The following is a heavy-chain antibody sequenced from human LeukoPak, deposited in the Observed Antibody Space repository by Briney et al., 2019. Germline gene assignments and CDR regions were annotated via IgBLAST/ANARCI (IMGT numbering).Heavy chain of an antibody. D-gene: IGHD3-10*01. Sequence: PSETLSLTCTVSDGAISGYSWSWVRQAPGKGREWIGYIYYSGDTNYNPSLQSRVTVSVDTSKHPFSLRLTSVSAADTAVYYCVSRPYGSGISNWFDPWGQGTQVIVSS. CDR1: DGAISGYS. CDR2: IYYSGDT. CDR3: VSRPYGSGISNWFDP. V-gene: IGHV4-59*01. J-gene: IGHJ5*02.